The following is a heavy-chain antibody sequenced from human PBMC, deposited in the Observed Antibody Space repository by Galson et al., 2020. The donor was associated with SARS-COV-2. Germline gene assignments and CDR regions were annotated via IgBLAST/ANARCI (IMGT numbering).Heavy chain of an antibody. CDR2: IYYSRST. V-gene: IGHV4-39*07. CDR1: GGSISSSSYY. J-gene: IGHJ6*02. CDR3: AREDNGESPVDYDYYGMAV. D-gene: IGHD3-10*01. Sequence: SETLSLTCTVSGGSISSSSYYWGWIRQPPGKGLEWIGSIYYSRSTYYNPSLKSRVTISVDTSKNQFSLKLSSVTAADTAVYYCAREDNGESPVDYDYYGMAVGGQGTTVTVSS.